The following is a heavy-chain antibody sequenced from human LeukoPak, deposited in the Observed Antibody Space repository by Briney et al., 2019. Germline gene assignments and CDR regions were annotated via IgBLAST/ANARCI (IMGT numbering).Heavy chain of an antibody. CDR2: IYYSGST. D-gene: IGHD6-13*01. J-gene: IGHJ3*02. Sequence: SETLSLTCTVSGGSISSYYWSWIRQPPGKGLEWIGYIYYSGSTNYNPSLKSRVTISVDTSKNQFSLKLSSVTAADTAVYYCARRGTPPRIAAAPDAFDIWGQGTMVTVSS. CDR1: GGSISSYY. V-gene: IGHV4-59*12. CDR3: ARRGTPPRIAAAPDAFDI.